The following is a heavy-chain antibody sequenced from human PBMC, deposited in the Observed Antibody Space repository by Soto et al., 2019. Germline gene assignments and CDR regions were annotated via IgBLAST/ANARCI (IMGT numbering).Heavy chain of an antibody. D-gene: IGHD6-13*01. CDR1: GGSFSGYY. CDR3: ARGRIAAGGPTAY. CDR2: INHSGST. V-gene: IGHV4-34*01. J-gene: IGHJ4*02. Sequence: QVQLQQWGAGLLKPSETLSLTCAVYGGSFSGYYWSWIRQPPGKGLEWIGEINHSGSTNYNPSLKSRVTIAVDTSKNQFSLKLRSVTAADTAVYYCARGRIAAGGPTAYWGQGTLATVSS.